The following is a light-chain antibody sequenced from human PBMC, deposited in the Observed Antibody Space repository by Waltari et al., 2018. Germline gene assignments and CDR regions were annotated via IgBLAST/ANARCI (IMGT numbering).Light chain of an antibody. V-gene: IGKV1-39*01. CDR3: QQTCSTPPDA. J-gene: IGKJ2*01. CDR2: GAS. CDR1: QPIRPY. Sequence: DIQMTQSPSSLSASVGDRVTITCRASQPIRPYLNWYQHKPGKAPQLLIYGASYWQGGVPSRFSGSGLGTYFTLTISMLQTEDFATYYCQQTCSTPPDAFGQGTKLEIK.